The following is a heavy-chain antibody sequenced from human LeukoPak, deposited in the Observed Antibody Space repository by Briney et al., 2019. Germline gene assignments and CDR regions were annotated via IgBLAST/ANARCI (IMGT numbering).Heavy chain of an antibody. V-gene: IGHV3-48*03. D-gene: IGHD5-24*01. CDR2: ISSSGSAI. CDR1: GFTFSSYE. J-gene: IGHJ4*02. CDR3: VRRRYFDY. Sequence: PGGSLRLSCVASGFTFSSYEMNWVRQAPGKGLEWVSYISSSGSAIYYADSVKGQFTISRDNAKNSLYLQMSSLRAEDTAVYYCVRRRYFDYWGQGTLVTVSS.